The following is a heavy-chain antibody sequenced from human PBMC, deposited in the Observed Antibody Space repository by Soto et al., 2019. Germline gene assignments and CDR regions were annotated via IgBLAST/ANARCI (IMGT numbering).Heavy chain of an antibody. Sequence: EVQLLESGGGLVQPGGSLRLSCAASGFTFSDYAMSWFRQAPGKGLEWVSALDGSSATTNYADSAKGRFTISRDNSKNTLLLHMSGLRAEDTAVDYCARDRRPSIYSGLAVWGQGTTVIVSS. CDR2: LDGSSATT. D-gene: IGHD2-2*01. V-gene: IGHV3-23*01. CDR3: ARDRRPSIYSGLAV. J-gene: IGHJ6*02. CDR1: GFTFSDYA.